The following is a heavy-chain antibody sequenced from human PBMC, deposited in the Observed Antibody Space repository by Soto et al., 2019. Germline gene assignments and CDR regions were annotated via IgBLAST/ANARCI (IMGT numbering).Heavy chain of an antibody. D-gene: IGHD5-18*01. CDR1: GFSFSSYD. Sequence: PGGSLRLSCVASGFSFSSYDMSWVRQAPGKGLEWVSFIIGNSGTTYYADSVEGRFTISRDNSKNTLYLQMSRLGAEDTAAYYCAKGSTYSFYFDHWGQGTMVTVYS. J-gene: IGHJ4*01. CDR2: IIGNSGTT. V-gene: IGHV3-23*01. CDR3: AKGSTYSFYFDH.